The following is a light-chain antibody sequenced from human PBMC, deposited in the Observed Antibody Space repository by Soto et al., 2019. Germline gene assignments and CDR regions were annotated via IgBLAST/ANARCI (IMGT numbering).Light chain of an antibody. Sequence: QSVLTQPPSASGTPGQRVAISCSGSSSNIGTNTVNWYQQVPGTAPKFLIYSNNQRPSGVPDRFSGSKSGASASLAISGLQSEDEADYYCAAWDDNLNGVVFGGGTKVTVL. CDR2: SNN. J-gene: IGLJ2*01. CDR1: SSNIGTNT. V-gene: IGLV1-44*01. CDR3: AAWDDNLNGVV.